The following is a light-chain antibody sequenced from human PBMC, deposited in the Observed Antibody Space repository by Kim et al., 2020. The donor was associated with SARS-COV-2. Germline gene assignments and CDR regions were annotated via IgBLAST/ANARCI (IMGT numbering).Light chain of an antibody. CDR1: QSVSSSY. J-gene: IGKJ3*01. V-gene: IGKV3-20*01. CDR2: GAS. Sequence: IVLTQSPGTLSLSPGERATLSYRASQSVSSSYLSWYQHKPGQAPRLLIYGASSRATGIPDRFSGSGSGTDFTLTISRLEPEDFAVYYCQQYGSSPFTFGPGTKVDIK. CDR3: QQYGSSPFT.